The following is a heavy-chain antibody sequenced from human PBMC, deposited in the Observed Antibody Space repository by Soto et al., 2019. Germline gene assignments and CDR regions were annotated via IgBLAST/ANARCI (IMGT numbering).Heavy chain of an antibody. D-gene: IGHD6-13*01. CDR3: ARGGIAAAAPPDY. CDR1: GGSISSGGYY. J-gene: IGHJ4*02. V-gene: IGHV4-31*03. CDR2: IYYSGST. Sequence: QVQLQESGPGLVKPSQTLSLTCTVSGGSISSGGYYWSWIRQHPGKGREWIGYIYYSGSTYYNPSLKSRVTISVDTSKNQFSLKLSSVTAADTAVYYCARGGIAAAAPPDYWGQGTLVTVSS.